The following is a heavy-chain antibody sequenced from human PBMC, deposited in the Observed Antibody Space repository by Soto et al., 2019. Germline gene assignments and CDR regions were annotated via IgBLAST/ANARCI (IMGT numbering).Heavy chain of an antibody. J-gene: IGHJ4*02. V-gene: IGHV3-11*01. Sequence: QAQLVESGGGLVKPGGSLRLSCVVSGFTFSDFHMTWIRQTPGKRLEWLAYISSDGATTFYADSVKGRFIISRDNDNNSLFLQMNTLRAEDTAEYYCARDSGCWSGFFQTFDYWGQGSLVTVSS. D-gene: IGHD3-3*01. CDR2: ISSDGATT. CDR3: ARDSGCWSGFFQTFDY. CDR1: GFTFSDFH.